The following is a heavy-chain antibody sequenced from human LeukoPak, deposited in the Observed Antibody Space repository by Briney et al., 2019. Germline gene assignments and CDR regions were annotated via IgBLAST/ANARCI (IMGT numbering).Heavy chain of an antibody. V-gene: IGHV3-43D*03. Sequence: GGSLRLSCAASGFTFDDYAMHWVRQAPGKSLEWVSLISWDGGSTYYADSVKGRFTISRDNSKNSLYLQMNSLRAEDTALYYCAKAANHYYYYYMDVWGKGTTVTVSS. CDR3: AKAANHYYYYYMDV. J-gene: IGHJ6*03. CDR1: GFTFDDYA. CDR2: ISWDGGST.